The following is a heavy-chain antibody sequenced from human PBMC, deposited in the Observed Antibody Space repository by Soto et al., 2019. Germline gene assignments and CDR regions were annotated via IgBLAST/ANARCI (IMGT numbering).Heavy chain of an antibody. V-gene: IGHV1-69*13. CDR3: ARAHVYFDWLFDY. D-gene: IGHD3-9*01. CDR2: IIPIFGTA. CDR1: GGTFSSYA. Sequence: SMKASCKASGGTFSSYAISWVRPAPGQGLEWMGGIIPIFGTANYAQKFQGRVTITADESTSTVYMELSSLRSEDTAVYYCARAHVYFDWLFDYWGQGTLVTVSS. J-gene: IGHJ4*02.